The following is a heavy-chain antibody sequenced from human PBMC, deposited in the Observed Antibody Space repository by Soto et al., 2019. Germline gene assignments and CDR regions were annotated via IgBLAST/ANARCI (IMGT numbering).Heavy chain of an antibody. CDR1: GGSISSYY. CDR3: ASALWFGGSPDAFDI. Sequence: PSETLSLTCTVSGGSISSYYWSWIRQPPGKGLEWIGYIYYSGSTNYNPSLKSRVTISVDTSKNQFSLKLSSVTAADTAVYYCASALWFGGSPDAFDIWGQGTMVTVSS. D-gene: IGHD3-10*01. J-gene: IGHJ3*02. V-gene: IGHV4-59*12. CDR2: IYYSGST.